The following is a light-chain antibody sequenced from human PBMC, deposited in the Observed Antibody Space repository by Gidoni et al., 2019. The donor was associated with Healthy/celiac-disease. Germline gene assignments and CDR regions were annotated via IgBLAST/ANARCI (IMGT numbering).Light chain of an antibody. V-gene: IGLV2-14*03. CDR1: RSDVGGYKY. CDR2: DVS. Sequence: QSALTHPASVSGSPGQSITISCTGTRSDVGGYKYVSWYQKHPGKAPKLMIYDVSNRPSGVSNRFSGSKSGNTASLTISGLQAEDEADYYCSSYTSSSTEVFGGGTKLTVL. CDR3: SSYTSSSTEV. J-gene: IGLJ2*01.